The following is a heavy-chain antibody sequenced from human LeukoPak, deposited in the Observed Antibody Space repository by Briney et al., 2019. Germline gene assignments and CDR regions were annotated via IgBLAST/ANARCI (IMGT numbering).Heavy chain of an antibody. J-gene: IGHJ3*02. V-gene: IGHV3-53*01. CDR1: GFIASSNY. D-gene: IGHD1-26*01. Sequence: PGGSLRLSCAASGFIASSNYMSWFGRVPARGLEGGSVFYSGSSTYYVDSVKGRFTISRDNSKNTLYLQMNSLRAEDTAVYYCARDMSPWESRNPDSFDIWGQGTMVTVSS. CDR2: FYSGSST. CDR3: ARDMSPWESRNPDSFDI.